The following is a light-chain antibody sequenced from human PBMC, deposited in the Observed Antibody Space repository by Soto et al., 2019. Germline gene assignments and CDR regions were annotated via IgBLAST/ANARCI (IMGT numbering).Light chain of an antibody. J-gene: IGLJ2*01. V-gene: IGLV2-11*01. CDR2: DVS. CDR3: CSYAGTYSVV. CDR1: INDVGAYNY. Sequence: QSVLTQPRSVSGSPGQSVAISCTGTINDVGAYNYVSWYQQHPGKVPKLLIYDVSRRPSGVPDRFSGSKSGNTASLTISGLQAEDEADYHCCSYAGTYSVVFGGGTKLTVL.